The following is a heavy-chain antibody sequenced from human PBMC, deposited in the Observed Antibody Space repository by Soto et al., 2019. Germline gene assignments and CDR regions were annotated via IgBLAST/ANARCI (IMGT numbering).Heavy chain of an antibody. V-gene: IGHV3-30-3*01. CDR1: GFTFSSYA. D-gene: IGHD3-3*01. CDR2: ISYDGSNK. CDR3: AREIERLLGC. Sequence: VGSLRLSCAASGFTFSSYAMHWVRQAPGKGLEWVAVISYDGSNKYYADSVKGRFTISRDNSKNTLYLQMNSLRAEDTAVYYCAREIERLLGCWGQGTLVTVSS. J-gene: IGHJ4*02.